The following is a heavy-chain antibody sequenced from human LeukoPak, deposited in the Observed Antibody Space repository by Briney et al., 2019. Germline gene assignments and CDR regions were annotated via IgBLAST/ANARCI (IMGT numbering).Heavy chain of an antibody. V-gene: IGHV3-53*01. CDR2: IYSDNT. D-gene: IGHD3-10*01. CDR1: GFTVSSNS. CDR3: AREIPYGSGSYDY. Sequence: GGSLRLSCTVSGFTVSSNSMSWVRQAPGKGLEWVSFIYSDNTHYSDSVKGRFTISRDNSKNTLYLQMNSLRAEDTAVYYCAREIPYGSGSYDYWGQGTLVTVSS. J-gene: IGHJ4*02.